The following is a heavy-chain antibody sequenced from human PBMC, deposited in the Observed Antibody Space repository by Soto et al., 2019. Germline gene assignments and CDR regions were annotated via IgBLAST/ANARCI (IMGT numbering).Heavy chain of an antibody. D-gene: IGHD4-17*01. CDR1: GGSISSYY. Sequence: SETLSLTCTVSGGSISSYYWSWIRQPPGKGLEWIGYIYYSGSTNYNPSLKSRVTISVDTSKNQFSLKLSSVTAADTAVYYCAGTPTTVATDWFDPWGQGTLVTVS. V-gene: IGHV4-59*01. CDR3: AGTPTTVATDWFDP. CDR2: IYYSGST. J-gene: IGHJ5*02.